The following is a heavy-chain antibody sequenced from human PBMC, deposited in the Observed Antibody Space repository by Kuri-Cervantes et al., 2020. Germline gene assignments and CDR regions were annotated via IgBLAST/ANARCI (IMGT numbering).Heavy chain of an antibody. CDR2: IYYSGST. CDR1: GGSISSGGYY. J-gene: IGHJ4*02. CDR3: AREMTFGEPPDY. V-gene: IGHV4-61*08. Sequence: SETLSLTCTVSGGSISSGGYYWSWIRQPPGKGLEWIGYIYYSGSTNYNPSLKSRVTISVDTSKNQFSLKLSSVTAADTAVYYCAREMTFGEPPDYWGQGTLVTVSS. D-gene: IGHD3-16*01.